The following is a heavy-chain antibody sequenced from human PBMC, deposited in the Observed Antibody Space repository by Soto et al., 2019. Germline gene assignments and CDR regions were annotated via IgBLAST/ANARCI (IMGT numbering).Heavy chain of an antibody. J-gene: IGHJ4*02. CDR3: ARARGLGATPRDY. Sequence: ASVKVSCKASGYTFSSYAMYWVRQAPGQRLEWVGWINAGNGDTKYSQKFQGRVTITRDTSASTAYMELSSLSSEDTSVYYCARARGLGATPRDYWGQGTLVTVS. V-gene: IGHV1-3*01. CDR1: GYTFSSYA. D-gene: IGHD1-26*01. CDR2: INAGNGDT.